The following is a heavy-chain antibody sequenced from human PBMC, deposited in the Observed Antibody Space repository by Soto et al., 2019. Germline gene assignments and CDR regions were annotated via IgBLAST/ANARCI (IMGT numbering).Heavy chain of an antibody. V-gene: IGHV3-66*01. CDR3: ARDGPWGCISPSCYAPPDY. Sequence: GGSLRLSCAASGFTVSGHYMSWVRQAPGKGLEGVSVIYSGGSTYYADSVKGRFTISRDNSKNTLYLQMNSLRAEDTAVYYCARDGPWGCISPSCYAPPDYWGQGTPVTVSS. CDR1: GFTVSGHY. CDR2: IYSGGST. D-gene: IGHD2-2*01. J-gene: IGHJ4*02.